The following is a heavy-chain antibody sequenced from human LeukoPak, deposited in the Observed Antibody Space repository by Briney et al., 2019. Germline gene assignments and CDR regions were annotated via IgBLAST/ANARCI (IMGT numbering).Heavy chain of an antibody. Sequence: GGSLRLSCAASGFALRSYTVTWVRQAPGKGLEWVSSISSTSAYIYYAGSVKGRFSISRDNVDNVVHLQMSSLTNEDTAVYYCARVAVAGPTGWFDSWGQGTLVTVSS. CDR3: ARVAVAGPTGWFDS. CDR1: GFALRSYT. CDR2: ISSTSAYI. D-gene: IGHD6-19*01. J-gene: IGHJ5*01. V-gene: IGHV3-21*01.